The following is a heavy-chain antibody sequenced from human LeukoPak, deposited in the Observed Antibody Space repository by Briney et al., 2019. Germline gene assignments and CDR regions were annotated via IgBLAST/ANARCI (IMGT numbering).Heavy chain of an antibody. Sequence: PSQTLSLTCTVSGGSISSGGYYWSWIRQHPGTGLEWIGYIYYSGSTYYNPSLKSRVTISVGTSKNQFSLKLSSVTAADTAVYYCARGKWWNWFDPWGQGTLVTVSS. CDR2: IYYSGST. CDR3: ARGKWWNWFDP. D-gene: IGHD2-15*01. V-gene: IGHV4-31*03. J-gene: IGHJ5*02. CDR1: GGSISSGGYY.